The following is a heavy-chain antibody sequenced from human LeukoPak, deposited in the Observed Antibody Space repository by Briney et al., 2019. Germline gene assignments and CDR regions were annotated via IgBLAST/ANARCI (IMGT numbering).Heavy chain of an antibody. D-gene: IGHD3-10*01. CDR1: GFTFSSYW. J-gene: IGHJ4*02. Sequence: GGSLRLSCAASGFTFSSYWISWVRQAPGKGLEWVANIKQDGSEKYYVDSVKGRFTISRDNAKNSLYLQMNSLRAEDTAVYYCASDREYYYGSGSFDYWGQGTLVTVSS. CDR3: ASDREYYYGSGSFDY. CDR2: IKQDGSEK. V-gene: IGHV3-7*04.